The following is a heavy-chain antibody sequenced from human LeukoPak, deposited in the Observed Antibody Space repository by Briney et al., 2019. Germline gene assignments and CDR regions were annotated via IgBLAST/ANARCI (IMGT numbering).Heavy chain of an antibody. D-gene: IGHD6-13*01. CDR2: INPYSGDT. Sequence: GASVKVSCKASGYTFTGYHIHWVRQAPGQGLEWMGRINPYSGDTNFAQKFQGRVTMTRDTSMTTAYMDLSSLTPDDTAVYFCARDQGSLTRSWYTGYWGQGTQVTVSS. CDR3: ARDQGSLTRSWYTGY. V-gene: IGHV1-2*06. J-gene: IGHJ4*02. CDR1: GYTFTGYH.